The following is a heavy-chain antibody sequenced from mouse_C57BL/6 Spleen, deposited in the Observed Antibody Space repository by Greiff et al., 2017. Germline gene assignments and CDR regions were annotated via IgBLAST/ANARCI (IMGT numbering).Heavy chain of an antibody. Sequence: QVHVKQSGTELVMPGASVKLSCKASGYTFTSYWMHWVKQRPGQGLEWIGDINPSNGGTNYNEKFKSKATLTVDKSSSTAYMQLSSLTSEDSAVYYFARRGEYEVFAYWGQGTLVTVSA. CDR2: INPSNGGT. CDR1: GYTFTSYW. D-gene: IGHD2-14*01. V-gene: IGHV1-53*01. J-gene: IGHJ3*01. CDR3: ARRGEYEVFAY.